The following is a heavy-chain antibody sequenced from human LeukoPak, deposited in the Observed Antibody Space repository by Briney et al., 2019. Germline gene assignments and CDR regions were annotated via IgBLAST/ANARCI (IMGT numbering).Heavy chain of an antibody. CDR1: GFTFSSYG. Sequence: PGGSLRLSCAASGFTFSSYGMHWVGQAPGKELEWVAVISYDGSNKYYADSVKGRFTISRDNSKNTLYLQMNSLRAEDTAVYYCAKLAAVGDSWGQGTLVTVSS. CDR2: ISYDGSNK. V-gene: IGHV3-30*18. D-gene: IGHD6-13*01. J-gene: IGHJ4*02. CDR3: AKLAAVGDS.